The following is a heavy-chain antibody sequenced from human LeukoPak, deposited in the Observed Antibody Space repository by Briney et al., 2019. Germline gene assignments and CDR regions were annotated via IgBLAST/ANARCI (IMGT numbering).Heavy chain of an antibody. J-gene: IGHJ4*02. Sequence: GGSLRLSCAASGFTFSSYSMNWVRQAPGKGLEWVSYISSSSSTIYYADSVKGRFTISRDNAKNSLYLQMNSLRAEDTAVYYCARDGHDYGGRGFDYWGQGTLVTVSS. CDR3: ARDGHDYGGRGFDY. CDR2: ISSSSSTI. D-gene: IGHD4-23*01. V-gene: IGHV3-48*04. CDR1: GFTFSSYS.